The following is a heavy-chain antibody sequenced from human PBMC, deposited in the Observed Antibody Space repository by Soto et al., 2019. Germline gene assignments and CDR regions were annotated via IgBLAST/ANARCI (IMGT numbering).Heavy chain of an antibody. CDR3: ARQVDSGYDPAADFDY. J-gene: IGHJ4*02. CDR1: GGSISSYY. CDR2: IYYSGST. Sequence: PSETLSLTCTVSGGSISSYYWSWIRQPPGKGLEWIGYIYYSGSTNYNHSLKSRVTISVDTSKNQFSLKLSSVTAADTAVYYCARQVDSGYDPAADFDYWGQGTLVTVSS. V-gene: IGHV4-59*08. D-gene: IGHD5-12*01.